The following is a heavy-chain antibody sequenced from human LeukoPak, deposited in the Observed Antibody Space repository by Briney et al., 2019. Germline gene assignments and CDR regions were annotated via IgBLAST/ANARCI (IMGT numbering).Heavy chain of an antibody. CDR1: GFTFSNYA. J-gene: IGHJ4*02. CDR3: AREGDYYCSGGSCYDY. V-gene: IGHV3-33*01. CDR2: IWYDGSNK. Sequence: GGSLRLSCAASGFTFSNYAMHWVRQAPGKGLEWVAAIWYDGSNKYFADSVKGRFTLSRDNSKNTLYLQMNSLRAGDTAVYYCAREGDYYCSGGSCYDYWGQGTLVTVSS. D-gene: IGHD2-15*01.